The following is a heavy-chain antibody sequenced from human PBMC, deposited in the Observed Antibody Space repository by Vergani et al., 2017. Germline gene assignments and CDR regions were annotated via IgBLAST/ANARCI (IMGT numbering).Heavy chain of an antibody. J-gene: IGHJ4*02. Sequence: QVQLQESGPGLVKPSQTLTLTCTVSGCSISSGSYYWSWIRQRAGKGLEWIGRIYTSGSTNYDPSPKSLVTMSVDTAKNQFPLKLSVVTAADTAVYYCARDCPGAQGDYWGQGTLVTVSA. D-gene: IGHD4-17*01. CDR3: ARDCPGAQGDY. CDR2: IYTSGST. CDR1: GCSISSGSYY. V-gene: IGHV4-61*02.